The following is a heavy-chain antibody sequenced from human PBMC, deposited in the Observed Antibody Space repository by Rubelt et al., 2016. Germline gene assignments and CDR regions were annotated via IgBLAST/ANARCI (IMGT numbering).Heavy chain of an antibody. CDR2: ISAYNGHT. J-gene: IGHJ2*01. CDR1: GYTFTSYG. CDR3: ARDRIRIAARQGWYFDL. D-gene: IGHD6-6*01. V-gene: IGHV1-18*01. Sequence: QVQLVQSGAEVKKPGASVKVSCKASGYTFTSYGISWVRQAPGQGLEWMGWISAYNGHTNYAQKLQGRVTMTTEPSTSTAYMELRSLRSDDTAVYYCARDRIRIAARQGWYFDLWGRGTLVTVSS.